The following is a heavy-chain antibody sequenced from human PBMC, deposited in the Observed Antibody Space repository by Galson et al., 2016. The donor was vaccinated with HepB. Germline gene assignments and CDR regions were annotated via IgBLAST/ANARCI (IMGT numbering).Heavy chain of an antibody. CDR3: AREGYCSGVGCRGRDWFDV. CDR1: GFTFGTFSTYS. Sequence: SLRLSCAASGFTFGTFSTYSMNWVRKAPGKGLECVANINLDGSEKNYVDSVRGRFTISRDNDKKPVYLQMNSLRVEDTALYYCAREGYCSGVGCRGRDWFDVWGQGTPVTVSS. V-gene: IGHV3-7*01. D-gene: IGHD2-15*01. CDR2: INLDGSEK. J-gene: IGHJ5*02.